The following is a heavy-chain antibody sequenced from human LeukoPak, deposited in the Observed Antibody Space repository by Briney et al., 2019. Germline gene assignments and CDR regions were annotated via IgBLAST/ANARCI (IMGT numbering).Heavy chain of an antibody. V-gene: IGHV4-34*01. CDR3: ARGHPGRI. Sequence: SETLSLTCAVYGGSFSGYYWCWIRQPPGKGLEWIGEINHSGSTNYNPSLKSRVATSVATSKNQFSLKLSSVTAADTAVYYCARGHPGRIWGQGTLVTVSS. CDR2: INHSGST. CDR1: GGSFSGYY. D-gene: IGHD2/OR15-2a*01. J-gene: IGHJ4*02.